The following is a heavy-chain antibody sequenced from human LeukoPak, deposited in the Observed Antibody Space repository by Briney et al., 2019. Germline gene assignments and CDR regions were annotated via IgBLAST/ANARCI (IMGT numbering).Heavy chain of an antibody. CDR3: ASSAAPESLDVVYYFDY. CDR2: ISAYNGNT. V-gene: IGHV1-18*01. CDR1: GYTFTSYG. J-gene: IGHJ4*02. D-gene: IGHD2-15*01. Sequence: GASVKVSCKASGYTFTSYGISWVRQAPGQGLEWMGWISAYNGNTNYAQKLQGRVTMTTDTSTSTAYMELRSLRSDDTAVYYCASSAAPESLDVVYYFDYWGQGTLVTVSS.